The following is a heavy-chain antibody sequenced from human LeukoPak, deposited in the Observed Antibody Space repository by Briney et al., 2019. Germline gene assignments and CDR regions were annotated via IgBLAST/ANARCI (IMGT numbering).Heavy chain of an antibody. CDR1: GVSISSYY. CDR2: IYTSGST. CDR3: ARHREMDSYEAFDM. J-gene: IGHJ3*02. Sequence: SETLSLTCTVSGVSISSYYWSWIRQPAGKRLEWIGRIYTSGSTIYNPSLKSRVTMSIDTSKNQFSLKLSSVTAADTAVYYCARHREMDSYEAFDMWGQGTMVTVSS. D-gene: IGHD5-24*01. V-gene: IGHV4-4*07.